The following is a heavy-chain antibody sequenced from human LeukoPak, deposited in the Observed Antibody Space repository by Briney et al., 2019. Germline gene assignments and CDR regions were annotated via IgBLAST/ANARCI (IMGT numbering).Heavy chain of an antibody. CDR1: GFTFSSYG. J-gene: IGHJ6*03. CDR3: AREVTVKNYYYYYMDV. D-gene: IGHD4-17*01. V-gene: IGHV3-33*01. CDR2: IWYDGSNK. Sequence: QSGGSLRLSCAASGFTFSSYGMHWVRQAPGKGLEWVAVIWYDGSNKYYADSVKGRFTISRDNSKNTLYLQMNSLRAEDTAVYYCAREVTVKNYYYYYMDVWGKGTTVTGSS.